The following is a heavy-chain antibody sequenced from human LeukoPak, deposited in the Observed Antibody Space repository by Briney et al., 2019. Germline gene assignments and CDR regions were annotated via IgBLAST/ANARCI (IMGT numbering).Heavy chain of an antibody. CDR2: IFYSGST. CDR1: GGSISTSNYY. D-gene: IGHD3-16*02. V-gene: IGHV4-39*07. Sequence: SETLSLTCTVSGGSISTSNYYWGWIRQPPGKGLEWIGNIFYSGSTYYSPSLKSRVTISLDTSRNQFSLKLNSVTAADTAVYYCARRDYVWGSYRYRRVAFDIWGQGTMVTVSS. J-gene: IGHJ3*02. CDR3: ARRDYVWGSYRYRRVAFDI.